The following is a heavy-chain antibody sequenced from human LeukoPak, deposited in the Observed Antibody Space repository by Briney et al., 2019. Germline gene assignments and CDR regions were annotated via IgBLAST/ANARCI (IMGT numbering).Heavy chain of an antibody. Sequence: GGSLRLSCAASGFTFSSYAMHWVRQAPGKGLEWVAVISYDGSNKYYADSVKGRFTISRDNSKNTLYLQMNSLRAEDTAVYYCARGPPQQFFDYWGRGTLVTVSS. CDR2: ISYDGSNK. CDR3: ARGPPQQFFDY. CDR1: GFTFSSYA. V-gene: IGHV3-30-3*01. J-gene: IGHJ4*02. D-gene: IGHD6-13*01.